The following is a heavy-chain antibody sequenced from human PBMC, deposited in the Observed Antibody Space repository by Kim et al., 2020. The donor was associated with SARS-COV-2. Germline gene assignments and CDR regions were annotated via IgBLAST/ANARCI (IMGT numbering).Heavy chain of an antibody. D-gene: IGHD1-26*01. CDR2: INQHGSET. Sequence: GGSLRLSCVASGFTFSTFWMSWVRQAPGKGLEWVANINQHGSETKYVDSVKGRFTIFRDNGKDSVYLQMNNLRAEDRAVYYCARDAWAQGWTDGFDYWGQRTLVTVSS. CDR1: GFTFSTFW. J-gene: IGHJ4*02. CDR3: ARDAWAQGWTDGFDY. V-gene: IGHV3-7*01.